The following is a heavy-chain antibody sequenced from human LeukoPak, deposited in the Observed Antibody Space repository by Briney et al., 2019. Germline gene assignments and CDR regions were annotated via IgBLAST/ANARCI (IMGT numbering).Heavy chain of an antibody. CDR3: AKERLTTTTFDS. D-gene: IGHD4-11*01. CDR1: GFMFSTYA. J-gene: IGHJ4*02. V-gene: IGHV3-23*01. Sequence: GGSLRLSCAASGFMFSTYAMRWVRQAPGKGLEWVSLISGSGGSTYYADSVKGGFTISRDNSKNTLSLQMNSLRAEDTALYYCAKERLTTTTFDSWGRGTLVTVSS. CDR2: ISGSGGST.